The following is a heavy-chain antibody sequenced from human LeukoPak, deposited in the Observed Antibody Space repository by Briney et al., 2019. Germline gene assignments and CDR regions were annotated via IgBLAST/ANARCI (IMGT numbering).Heavy chain of an antibody. J-gene: IGHJ4*02. CDR3: ARDLTGDGQGWFDY. V-gene: IGHV3-30-3*01. CDR2: ISYDGSNK. D-gene: IGHD7-27*01. Sequence: PGGSLRLSCAASGFTFSSYVMHWVRQAPGKGLEWVAVISYDGSNKYYADSVKGRFTISRDNSKNTLYLQMNSLRAEDTAVYYCARDLTGDGQGWFDYWGQGTLVTVSS. CDR1: GFTFSSYV.